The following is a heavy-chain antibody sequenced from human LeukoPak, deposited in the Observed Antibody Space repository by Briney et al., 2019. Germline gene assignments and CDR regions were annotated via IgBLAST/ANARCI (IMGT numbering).Heavy chain of an antibody. Sequence: PGGSLRLSCAASGFTFSDYYMSWIRQAPGKGLEWVSYISSSGSTIYYADSVKGRFTISRDNAKNSLYLQMNSLRAEDTAVYYCAREFRYCSSTSCQRYFDYWGQRTLVTVSS. D-gene: IGHD2-2*01. V-gene: IGHV3-11*01. CDR3: AREFRYCSSTSCQRYFDY. CDR2: ISSSGSTI. J-gene: IGHJ4*02. CDR1: GFTFSDYY.